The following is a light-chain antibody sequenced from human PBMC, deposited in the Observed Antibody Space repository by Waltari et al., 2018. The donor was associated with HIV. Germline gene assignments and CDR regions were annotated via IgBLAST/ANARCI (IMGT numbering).Light chain of an antibody. CDR1: SSDVGSYNL. CDR2: EVS. J-gene: IGLJ1*01. Sequence: QSALTQPASVSGAPAQSITISCTGTSSDVGSYNLVSWYQQHPGKAPKLMIYEVSKRPSGVSNRFSGYKSGNTASLTISGLQAEDEADYYCCSYAGSSTYVFGTGTKVTVL. V-gene: IGLV2-23*02. CDR3: CSYAGSSTYV.